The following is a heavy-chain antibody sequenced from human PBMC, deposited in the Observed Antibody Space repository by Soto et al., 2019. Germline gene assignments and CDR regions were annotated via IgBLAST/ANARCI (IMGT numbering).Heavy chain of an antibody. Sequence: EVQLVESGGGLIQPGGSLRLSCAASGFTVSSNYMSWVRQAPGKGLEWVSVIYSGGSTYYADSVKGRFTISRDNSKNTLYLQMNRLRAEDTAVYYCATSPPGDPSYYYYGMDVWGQGTTVTVSS. CDR2: IYSGGST. D-gene: IGHD2-21*02. V-gene: IGHV3-53*01. J-gene: IGHJ6*02. CDR1: GFTVSSNY. CDR3: ATSPPGDPSYYYYGMDV.